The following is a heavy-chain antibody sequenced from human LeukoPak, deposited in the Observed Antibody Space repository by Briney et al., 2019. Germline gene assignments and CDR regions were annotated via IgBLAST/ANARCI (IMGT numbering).Heavy chain of an antibody. J-gene: IGHJ5*02. V-gene: IGHV4-38-2*01. CDR2: IHHSGRT. CDR3: ASRRHRSAWFDP. Sequence: SETLSLTCAVSGFPISSGYYWGWIRQPPGKGLEWIGSIHHSGRTYYNSSLKSRVTISVDTSKNQFSLRLSSVTAADTAVYYCASRRHRSAWFDPWGQGTLVTVSS. CDR1: GFPISSGYY.